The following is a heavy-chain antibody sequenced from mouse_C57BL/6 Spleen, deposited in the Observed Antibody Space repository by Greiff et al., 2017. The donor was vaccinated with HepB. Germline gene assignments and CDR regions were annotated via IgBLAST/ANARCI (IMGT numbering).Heavy chain of an antibody. J-gene: IGHJ4*01. CDR3: ARSGFYAMDY. CDR1: GFTFSSYT. V-gene: IGHV5-9*01. CDR2: ISGGGGNT. D-gene: IGHD1-3*01. Sequence: EVKVEESGGGLVKPGGSLKLSCAASGFTFSSYTMSWVRQTPEKRLEWVATISGGGGNTYYPDSVKGRFTISRDNAKNTLYLQMSSLRSEDTALYYCARSGFYAMDYWGQGTSVTVSS.